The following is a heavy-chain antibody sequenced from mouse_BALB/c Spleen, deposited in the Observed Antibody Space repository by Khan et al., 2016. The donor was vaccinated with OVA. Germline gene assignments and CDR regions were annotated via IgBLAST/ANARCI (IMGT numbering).Heavy chain of an antibody. V-gene: IGHV5-9-4*01. CDR1: GFTFSSYA. J-gene: IGHJ2*01. Sequence: EVQLQESGGGLVKPGGSLKLSCAASGFTFSSYAMSWVRQSPEKRLEWVAEISSGGSYTYYPDTLTVRFTISRDNAKNTLYLEMNSLRSENTAMYYCASASYDIGSSPRFFDYWGQGTTLTVSS. CDR3: ASASYDIGSSPRFFDY. CDR2: ISSGGSYT. D-gene: IGHD1-1*01.